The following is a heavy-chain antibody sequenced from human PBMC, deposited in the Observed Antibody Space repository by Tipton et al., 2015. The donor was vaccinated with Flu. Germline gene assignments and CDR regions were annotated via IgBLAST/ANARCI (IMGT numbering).Heavy chain of an antibody. CDR3: AREFMDYYFDY. V-gene: IGHV3-33*01. J-gene: IGHJ4*02. Sequence: SLRLSCVASGFTFGSYGMHWVRQAPGKGLEWVASMWYDGSHIYYGDSVKGRFTISRDNSENTLFLQMHSLRVDDTAVYYCAREFMDYYFDYWGQGTLVAVSS. D-gene: IGHD2-2*03. CDR1: GFTFGSYG. CDR2: MWYDGSHI.